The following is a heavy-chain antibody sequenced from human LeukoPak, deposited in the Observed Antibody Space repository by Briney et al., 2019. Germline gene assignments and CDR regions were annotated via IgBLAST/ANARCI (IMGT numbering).Heavy chain of an antibody. Sequence: SETLSLTCTVSGDSISSSSYYWGWIRQPPGKGLEWIGSIYSSGSTSYNPSLRSRVTISVDRTKDQFSLKLSFVTAADTAVYYCAKGRGYSGYKYYLDYWGQGTLATVSS. CDR2: IYSSGST. J-gene: IGHJ4*02. CDR3: AKGRGYSGYKYYLDY. CDR1: GDSISSSSYY. V-gene: IGHV4-39*01. D-gene: IGHD5-12*01.